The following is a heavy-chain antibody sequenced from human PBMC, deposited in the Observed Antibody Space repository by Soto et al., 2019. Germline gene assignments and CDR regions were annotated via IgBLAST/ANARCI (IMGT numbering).Heavy chain of an antibody. CDR2: ISGYNGYP. D-gene: IGHD6-13*01. V-gene: IGHV1-18*01. CDR3: ARGSAGALYDF. CDR1: GYIFTNYG. Sequence: QVQLVQSGAEVRKPGASVNVSCKTSGYIFTNYGVAWVRQAPAQGLELVAWISGYNGYPNYTQKSQGRVTVTTDTSTRTGYMELRNLRSDDTAVYYCARGSAGALYDFWGQGTLVTVSS. J-gene: IGHJ4*02.